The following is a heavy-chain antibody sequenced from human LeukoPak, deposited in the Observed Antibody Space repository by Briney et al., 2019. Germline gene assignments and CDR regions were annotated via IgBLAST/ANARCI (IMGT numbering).Heavy chain of an antibody. CDR3: ARDPRYSSGWYLDY. J-gene: IGHJ4*02. CDR2: ISYDGSNK. D-gene: IGHD6-19*01. V-gene: IGHV3-30*04. CDR1: GFTFSSHA. Sequence: PGGSLRLSCAASGFTFSSHAMHWVRQAPGKGLERVAVISYDGSNKYYADSVKGRFSISRDNSKNTLYLQMNSLRAEDTAVYYCARDPRYSSGWYLDYWGQGTLVTVSS.